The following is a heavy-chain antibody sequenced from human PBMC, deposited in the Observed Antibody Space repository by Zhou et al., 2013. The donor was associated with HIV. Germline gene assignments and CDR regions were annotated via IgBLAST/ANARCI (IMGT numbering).Heavy chain of an antibody. V-gene: IGHV1-69*04. D-gene: IGHD2-21*01. CDR2: IIAIFPIV. CDR1: GGTFNNFA. Sequence: QVQLVQSGAEVRKPGSSVNVSCKASGGTFNNFAINWVRQAPGQGLEWLGRIIAIFPIVDYAQKFQGRVTITADKATTTAYMELNSLRSEDTAVYYCASASIGVPFHYYMDVWDKGTSVTVSS. CDR3: ASASIGVPFHYYMDV. J-gene: IGHJ6*04.